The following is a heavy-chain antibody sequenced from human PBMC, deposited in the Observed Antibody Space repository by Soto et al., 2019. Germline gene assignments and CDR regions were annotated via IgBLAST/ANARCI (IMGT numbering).Heavy chain of an antibody. CDR2: MLYSGLT. CDR3: APLSVSLSGPYGIHV. CDR1: GYSVSSSDYY. V-gene: IGHV4-39*01. D-gene: IGHD1-26*01. Sequence: PSETLSLTCSVSGYSVSSSDYYWAWIRQPPGKGLEWIGSMLYSGLTYYNPSLKSRVTLSVDTSKNQFSVQLISVTASDTAVYYCAPLSVSLSGPYGIHVWGQGTAVTVSS. J-gene: IGHJ6*02.